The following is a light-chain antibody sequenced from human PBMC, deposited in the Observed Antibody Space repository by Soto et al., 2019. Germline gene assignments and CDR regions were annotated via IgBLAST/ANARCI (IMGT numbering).Light chain of an antibody. CDR2: DVS. CDR1: SSDIGACIH. CDR3: TSYTTSGSYV. V-gene: IGLV2-14*03. J-gene: IGLJ1*01. Sequence: QSALTQPASVSGSPGQSIAVSCSGTSSDIGACIHVSWYQQHPGKAPKLMIYDVSNRPSGVSDRFSGSKSGNTASLTISGLQAEDEADYYCTSYTTSGSYVFGAGTKLTVL.